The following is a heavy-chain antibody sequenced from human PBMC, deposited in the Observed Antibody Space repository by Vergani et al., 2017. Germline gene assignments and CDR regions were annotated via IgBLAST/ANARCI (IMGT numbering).Heavy chain of an antibody. V-gene: IGHV3-30*03. CDR2: ISYDGSNK. D-gene: IGHD3-9*01. CDR1: GFTLSSYG. CDR3: AGIRGVLRYFDWSEGDFDY. Sequence: QVQLVESGGGVVQPGRSLRLSCAASGFTLSSYGMHWVRQAPGKGLEWVAVISYDGSNKYYADSVEGRFTISRDKSRNTLYLQMNRLRAEETAVYYCAGIRGVLRYFDWSEGDFDYWGQGTLVTVSS. J-gene: IGHJ4*02.